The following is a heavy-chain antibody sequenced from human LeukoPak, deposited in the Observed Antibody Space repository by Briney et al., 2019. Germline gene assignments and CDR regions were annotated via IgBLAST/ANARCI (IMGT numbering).Heavy chain of an antibody. J-gene: IGHJ4*02. Sequence: PSETLSLTCAVYGGSFSGYYWSWIRQPPGEGLEWIGEINHSGSTNYNPSLKSRVTISVDTSKNQFSLKLSSVTAADTAVYYCARVSCSSTSCPDYWGQGTLVTVSS. CDR3: ARVSCSSTSCPDY. CDR1: GGSFSGYY. CDR2: INHSGST. D-gene: IGHD2-2*01. V-gene: IGHV4-34*01.